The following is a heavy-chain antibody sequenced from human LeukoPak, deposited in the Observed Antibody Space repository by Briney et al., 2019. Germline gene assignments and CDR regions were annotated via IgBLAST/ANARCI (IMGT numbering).Heavy chain of an antibody. CDR3: AKAEYYDILTGYYDFDY. D-gene: IGHD3-9*01. V-gene: IGHV3-23*01. J-gene: IGHJ4*02. CDR2: ISGSGGST. CDR1: GFTFSSYA. Sequence: GGSLRLSCAASGFTFSSYAMSWVRQAPGEGLEGVSAISGSGGSTYYADSVKGRFTISRDNSKNTLYLQMNSLRAEDTAVYYCAKAEYYDILTGYYDFDYWGQGTLVTVSS.